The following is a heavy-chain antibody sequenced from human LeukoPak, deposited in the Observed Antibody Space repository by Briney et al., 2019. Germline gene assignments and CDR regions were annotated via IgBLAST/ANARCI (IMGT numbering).Heavy chain of an antibody. J-gene: IGHJ5*02. CDR3: AKDLLRWNDADWFDP. Sequence: PGGSLRLSCAASGFTFSSYSMNWVRQAPGKGLEWVSAISGSGGSTYYADSVKGRFTISRDNSKNTLYLQMNSLRAEDTAVYYCAKDLLRWNDADWFDPWGQGTLVTVSS. V-gene: IGHV3-23*01. D-gene: IGHD1-1*01. CDR2: ISGSGGST. CDR1: GFTFSSYS.